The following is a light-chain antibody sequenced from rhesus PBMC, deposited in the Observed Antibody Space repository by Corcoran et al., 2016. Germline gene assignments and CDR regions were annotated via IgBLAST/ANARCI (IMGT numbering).Light chain of an antibody. V-gene: IGKV1-22*01. CDR3: QQYSSSPYS. CDR1: QSISSW. CDR2: KAS. J-gene: IGKJ2*01. Sequence: DIQMTQSPSSLSASVGDTVTITFRASQSISSWLAWYQQKPGKAPKLLIYKASSLQSGVPSRFSGCGSGTGFTLTISSLQSEDFATYYCQQYSSSPYSFGQGTKVEIK.